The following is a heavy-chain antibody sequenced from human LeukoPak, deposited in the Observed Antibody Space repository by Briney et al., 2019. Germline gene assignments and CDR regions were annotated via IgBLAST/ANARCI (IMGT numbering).Heavy chain of an antibody. CDR1: GGSISSGSYY. CDR2: IYTSGST. V-gene: IGHV4-61*02. J-gene: IGHJ4*02. D-gene: IGHD3-22*01. CDR3: ARAPAGGGYYYLFDY. Sequence: SETLSLTCTVSGGSISSGSYYWSWIRQPAGKGLEWIGRIYTSGSTNYNPSLKSRVTISVDTSKNQFSLKLSSVTAADTAVYYCARAPAGGGYYYLFDYWGQGTLVTVSS.